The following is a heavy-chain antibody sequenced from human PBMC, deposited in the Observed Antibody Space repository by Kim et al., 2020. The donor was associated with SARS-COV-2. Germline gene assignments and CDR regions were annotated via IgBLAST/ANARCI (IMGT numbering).Heavy chain of an antibody. V-gene: IGHV3-23*01. D-gene: IGHD3-10*01. J-gene: IGHJ6*02. CDR3: AKGLNIMVRGSGGTGYFYCYDIDV. Sequence: GGSLRLSCAASGFTFSSYAMSWVRQAPGKGLEWVSAISGSGGSTYYADSVKGRFTISRDNSTNTLYLQMNSLRAEDTAVYYCAKGLNIMVRGSGGTGYFYCYDIDVWGQGTTVTVSS. CDR1: GFTFSSYA. CDR2: ISGSGGST.